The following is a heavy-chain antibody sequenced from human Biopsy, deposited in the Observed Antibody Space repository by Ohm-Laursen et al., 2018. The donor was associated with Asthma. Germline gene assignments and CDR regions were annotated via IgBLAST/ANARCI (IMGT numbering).Heavy chain of an antibody. CDR3: ARCQVGYSSGWSLLLKKIYYSGMDV. V-gene: IGHV1-69*13. D-gene: IGHD6-19*01. Sequence: SVKVSCKISGYSLTDLSMHWVRQAPGLGLEWMGGISPIFGSSNYAQKFQGRVTITADESTSTAYMEVTSLRSEDTAIYYCARCQVGYSSGWSLLLKKIYYSGMDVWGQGTAVTVSS. CDR2: ISPIFGSS. CDR1: GYSLTDLS. J-gene: IGHJ6*02.